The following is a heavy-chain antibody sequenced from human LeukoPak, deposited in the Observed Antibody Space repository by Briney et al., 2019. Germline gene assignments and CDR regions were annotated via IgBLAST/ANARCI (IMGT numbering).Heavy chain of an antibody. D-gene: IGHD6-19*01. CDR2: ISGSGGST. V-gene: IGHV3-23*01. J-gene: IGHJ4*02. CDR1: GFTFSSYA. Sequence: GASLRLSCAASGFTFSSYAMSWVRQAPGKGLEWVSAISGSGGSTYYADSAKGRFTISRDNSKNTLYLQMNSLRAEDTAVYYCAKDGKGAPVAGTGYFDYWGQGTLVTVSS. CDR3: AKDGKGAPVAGTGYFDY.